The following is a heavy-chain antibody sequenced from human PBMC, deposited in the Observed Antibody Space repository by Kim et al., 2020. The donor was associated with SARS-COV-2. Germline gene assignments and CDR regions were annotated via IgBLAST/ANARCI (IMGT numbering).Heavy chain of an antibody. CDR1: GFTFSSYA. CDR3: ARRGYTAILYYFDY. V-gene: IGHV3-30*04. CDR2: ISYDGGNK. D-gene: IGHD5-18*01. Sequence: GGSLRLSCAASGFTFSSYAMHWVRQAPGKGLERVAFISYDGGNKYYADSVKGRFTISRDNSKNTLYLQMNSLRAEDTAVYYCARRGYTAILYYFDYWGQG. J-gene: IGHJ4*02.